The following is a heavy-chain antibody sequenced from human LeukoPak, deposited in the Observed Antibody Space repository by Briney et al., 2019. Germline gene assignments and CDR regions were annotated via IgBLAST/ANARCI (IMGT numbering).Heavy chain of an antibody. J-gene: IGHJ4*02. V-gene: IGHV3-7*03. CDR2: INEGENAK. CDR1: TFTFSSYW. D-gene: IGHD6-13*01. CDR3: DTAAEYSGSQDLSDH. Sequence: PGGSLRLSCAASTFTFSSYWMSWVRQAPGKGLEWVGNINEGENAKYYVDSVKGRFTISRDNAKNSLYLQMNSLRVEYTAVNYSDTAAEYSGSQDLSDHGGQGTLVTVSS.